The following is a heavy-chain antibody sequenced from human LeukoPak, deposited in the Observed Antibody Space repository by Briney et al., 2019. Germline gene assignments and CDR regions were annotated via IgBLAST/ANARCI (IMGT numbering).Heavy chain of an antibody. Sequence: SETLSLTCTVSGGSISSSHYFWGWIRQPPGRGLECIAYISYSGITNYNPSLKSRVTISLDTSKNHFSLKMRSVTAADTAVYYCARGLYPDDAFDIWGQGTMVTVSS. D-gene: IGHD3-16*02. CDR2: ISYSGIT. CDR3: ARGLYPDDAFDI. CDR1: GGSISSSHYF. V-gene: IGHV4-61*05. J-gene: IGHJ3*02.